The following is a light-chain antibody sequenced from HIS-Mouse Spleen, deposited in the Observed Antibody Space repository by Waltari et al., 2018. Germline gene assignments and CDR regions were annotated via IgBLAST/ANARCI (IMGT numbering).Light chain of an antibody. V-gene: IGLV3-19*01. J-gene: IGLJ2*01. CDR2: GKN. CDR1: SLRSYY. Sequence: SSELTQDPAVSVALGPTVRITCQGDSLRSYYASWYQQKPGQAPVLVIHGKNNRPSGIPDRFSGSSSGNTASLTITGAQAEDEADYYCNSRDSSGNHVVFGGGTKLTVL. CDR3: NSRDSSGNHVV.